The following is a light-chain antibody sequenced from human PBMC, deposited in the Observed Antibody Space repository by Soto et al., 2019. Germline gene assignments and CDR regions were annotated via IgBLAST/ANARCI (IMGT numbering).Light chain of an antibody. V-gene: IGKV1-27*01. CDR3: QKYDTAPFT. J-gene: IGKJ3*01. CDR2: AAS. CDR1: QGISNS. Sequence: DIPMTQSPSSLSASVGDRVTISCRASQGISNSLAWYQQKPGKVPKLLIYAASTLQSGVPSRFSGSRSGTDITLTISSLQPEDVATYYCQKYDTAPFTFGPGTKVDIK.